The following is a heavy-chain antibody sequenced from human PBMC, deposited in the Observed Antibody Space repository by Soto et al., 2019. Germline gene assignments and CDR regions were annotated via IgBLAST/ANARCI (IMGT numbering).Heavy chain of an antibody. D-gene: IGHD2-15*01. CDR3: ASSQGLNWFDR. V-gene: IGHV3-74*01. J-gene: IGHJ5*02. CDR2: INSDGSSI. CDR1: GFTVSSYL. Sequence: WGSLRLSCAASGFTVSSYLMYGVCQAPGKGLVWVSRINSDGSSISYAGSVKGRFTISRDNAKNTLYLQMNSLRAEDTAVYYCASSQGLNWFDRWGQGTLVTVSS.